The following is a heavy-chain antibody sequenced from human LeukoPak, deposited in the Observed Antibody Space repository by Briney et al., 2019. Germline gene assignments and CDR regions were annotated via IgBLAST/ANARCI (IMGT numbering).Heavy chain of an antibody. CDR3: ARAGYYYDSSGYGAFDI. J-gene: IGHJ3*02. D-gene: IGHD3-22*01. CDR1: GYTFTGYY. Sequence: ASVKVSCKASGYTFTGYYMHWVRQAPGQGLEWMGWISPNSGGTNYAQKFQGRVTMTRDTSISTAYMELSSLRSEDTAVYYCARAGYYYDSSGYGAFDIWGQGTMVTVSS. CDR2: ISPNSGGT. V-gene: IGHV1-2*02.